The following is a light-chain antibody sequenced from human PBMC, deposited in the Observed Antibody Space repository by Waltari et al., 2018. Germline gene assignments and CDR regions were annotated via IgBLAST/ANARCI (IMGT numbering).Light chain of an antibody. Sequence: QSALTQPASVSGSPGQSITISCTGTSSDVGAYTYVSWYQQHPGRAPTLMIYEVSKRPSGVSNGFSGSKAGNTASLTISGLQAEDEADYYCNSYTSSSTLVFGGGTKLTVL. CDR2: EVS. V-gene: IGLV2-14*01. CDR3: NSYTSSSTLV. J-gene: IGLJ2*01. CDR1: SSDVGAYTY.